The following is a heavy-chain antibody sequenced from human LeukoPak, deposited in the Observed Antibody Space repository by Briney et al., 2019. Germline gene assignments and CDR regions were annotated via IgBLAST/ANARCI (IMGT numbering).Heavy chain of an antibody. V-gene: IGHV3-23*01. J-gene: IGHJ4*02. Sequence: GGTLRLSCAASGFTFSSYGMSWVRQAPGKGLEWVSAISGSGGSTYYADSVKGRFTISRDNSKNTLYLQMNSLRAEDTAVYYCAPGRDYFDYWGQGALVTVSS. CDR1: GFTFSSYG. CDR2: ISGSGGST. CDR3: APGRDYFDY.